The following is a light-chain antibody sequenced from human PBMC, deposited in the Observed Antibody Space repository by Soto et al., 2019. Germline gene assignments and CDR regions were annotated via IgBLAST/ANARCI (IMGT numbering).Light chain of an antibody. J-gene: IGLJ1*01. CDR3: AAWYDSLNGYV. Sequence: QSVLTQPPSASGTPGQTVTISCSGSSSNIGSDTVNWYQQLPGTAPKLLMYSDNQRPSGVPDRFSGSKSGTSASLAISGLQSEDEADYYCAAWYDSLNGYVFGTGTKVTVL. CDR2: SDN. CDR1: SSNIGSDT. V-gene: IGLV1-44*01.